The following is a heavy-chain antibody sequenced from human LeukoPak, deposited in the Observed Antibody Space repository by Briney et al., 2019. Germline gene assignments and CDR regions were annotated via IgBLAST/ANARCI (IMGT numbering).Heavy chain of an antibody. V-gene: IGHV3-21*01. Sequence: GGSLRLSCVASPFTFSDFDMNWVRQAPGKGLEWVSSISTSGSNTYYADSVRGRFTISRHNAKNSIYLQLSSLRAEDSAVYYCAREGNYGVRYLDHWGQGVLVLVSS. CDR3: AREGNYGVRYLDH. D-gene: IGHD4/OR15-4a*01. CDR1: PFTFSDFD. CDR2: ISTSGSNT. J-gene: IGHJ4*02.